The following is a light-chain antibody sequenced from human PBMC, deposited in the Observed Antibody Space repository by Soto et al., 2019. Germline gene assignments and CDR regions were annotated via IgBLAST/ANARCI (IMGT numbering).Light chain of an antibody. Sequence: IVXTXSPATLSXXPGXRATLSCRASQSVGTYLAWYQHNPGQAPRLLIYDASNRATGIPARFSGSGSGTXFTLTISSPEPADFAVYYCQQRYNWPNTFGQGTKLEIK. V-gene: IGKV3-11*01. J-gene: IGKJ2*01. CDR1: QSVGTY. CDR2: DAS. CDR3: QQRYNWPNT.